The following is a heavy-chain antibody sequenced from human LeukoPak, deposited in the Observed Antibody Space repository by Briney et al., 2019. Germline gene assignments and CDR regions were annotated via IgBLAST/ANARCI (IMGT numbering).Heavy chain of an antibody. CDR3: ARDTYSYGCFDY. D-gene: IGHD5-18*01. J-gene: IGHJ4*02. Sequence: GGSLRLSCAASGFTFSSYWMHWVRQAPGKGLVWVSRINSDGSSTSYADSVKGRFTISRDNAKNTLYLQMNSQRAEDTAVYYCARDTYSYGCFDYWGQGTLVTVSS. V-gene: IGHV3-74*01. CDR1: GFTFSSYW. CDR2: INSDGSST.